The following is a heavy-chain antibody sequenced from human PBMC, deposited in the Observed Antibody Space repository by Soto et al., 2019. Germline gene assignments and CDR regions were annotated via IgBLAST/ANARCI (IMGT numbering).Heavy chain of an antibody. Sequence: SVKVSCKASGGTFSSYAISWVRQAPGQGLEWMGGIIPIFGTANYAQKFQGRVTITADESTSTAYMELSSLRSEDTAVYYCARDRHYDILTDYGMDVWGQGTTVTVS. D-gene: IGHD3-9*01. CDR1: GGTFSSYA. J-gene: IGHJ6*02. CDR2: IIPIFGTA. V-gene: IGHV1-69*13. CDR3: ARDRHYDILTDYGMDV.